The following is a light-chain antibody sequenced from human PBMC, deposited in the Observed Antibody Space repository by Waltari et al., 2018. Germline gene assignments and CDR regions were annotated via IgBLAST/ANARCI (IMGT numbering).Light chain of an antibody. Sequence: SVLTQPRSVSGSPGQSVTISCTGTTNDLGSYNYVSWYQQHPGKAPKLIILDVTKRPSGVPDRLSGSKSGNTASLTISGLRAEDEAEYYCCSYAGSYTWVCGGGTKLTVV. CDR3: CSYAGSYTWV. J-gene: IGLJ3*02. CDR2: DVT. CDR1: TNDLGSYNY. V-gene: IGLV2-11*01.